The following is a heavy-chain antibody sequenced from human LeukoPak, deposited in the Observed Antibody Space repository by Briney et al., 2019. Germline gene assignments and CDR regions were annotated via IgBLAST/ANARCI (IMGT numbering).Heavy chain of an antibody. CDR2: ISWNSGSI. J-gene: IGHJ4*02. Sequence: GGSLRLSCAASGFTFSSYGMSWVRQAPGKGLEWVSGISWNSGSIGYADSVKGRFTISRDNAKNSLYLQMNSLRAEDTALYYCAKGGYCSSTSCYYHYWGQGTLVTVSS. V-gene: IGHV3-9*01. CDR3: AKGGYCSSTSCYYHY. CDR1: GFTFSSYG. D-gene: IGHD2-2*01.